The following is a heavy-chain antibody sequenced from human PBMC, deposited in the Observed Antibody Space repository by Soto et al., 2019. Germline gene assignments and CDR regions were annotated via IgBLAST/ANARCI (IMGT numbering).Heavy chain of an antibody. Sequence: QVQLVESGGGVVQRGGSLRLSCAASGFTFNNHSIYWVRQAPGKGLEWVAVISHDGRSDYYTDSVKGRFTLSSDNSKNTLYLQLNSLRSEDTAVYYCATAKGTPVRSRNAIDVWGQGTTVTVSS. CDR2: ISHDGRSD. CDR1: GFTFNNHS. J-gene: IGHJ6*02. D-gene: IGHD4-4*01. V-gene: IGHV3-30*04. CDR3: ATAKGTPVRSRNAIDV.